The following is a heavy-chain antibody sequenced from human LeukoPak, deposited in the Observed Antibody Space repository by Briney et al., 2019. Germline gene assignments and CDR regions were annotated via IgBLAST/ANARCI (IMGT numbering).Heavy chain of an antibody. CDR2: IYHSGST. CDR1: GYSISSGYY. D-gene: IGHD3-16*01. CDR3: ARETSQKGAHYMDV. Sequence: KPSETLSLTCTVSGYSISSGYYWGWPRPTPGKGLEWIGSIYHSGSTYYNPSLKSRVTISVDTSKNQFSLKLSSVTAADTAVYYCARETSQKGAHYMDVWGKGTTVTISS. V-gene: IGHV4-38-2*02. J-gene: IGHJ6*03.